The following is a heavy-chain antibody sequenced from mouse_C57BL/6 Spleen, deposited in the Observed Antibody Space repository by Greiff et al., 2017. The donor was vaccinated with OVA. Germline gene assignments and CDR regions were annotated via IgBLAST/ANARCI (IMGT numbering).Heavy chain of an antibody. J-gene: IGHJ2*01. D-gene: IGHD1-1*01. CDR1: GYTFTDYY. CDR3: ARAGIITTVGDY. Sequence: EVKLMESGPVLVKPGASVKMSCKASGYTFTDYYMNWVKQSHGKSLEWIGVINPYNGGTSYNQKFKGKATLTVDKSSSTAYMELNSLTSEDSAVYYCARAGIITTVGDYWGQGTTLTVSS. CDR2: INPYNGGT. V-gene: IGHV1-19*01.